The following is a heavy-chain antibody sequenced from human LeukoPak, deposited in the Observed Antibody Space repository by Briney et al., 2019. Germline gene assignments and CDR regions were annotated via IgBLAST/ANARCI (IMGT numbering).Heavy chain of an antibody. CDR1: GGTLSSYA. Sequence: SVKVSCKASGGTLSSYAISWVRQAPGQGLEWMGGIIPIFGTANYAQKFQGRVTITADESTSTAYMELSSLRSEDTAVYYCARLPRGSYLGYYYYYYGMDVWGQGTTVTVSS. CDR3: ARLPRGSYLGYYYYYYGMDV. V-gene: IGHV1-69*01. J-gene: IGHJ6*02. CDR2: IIPIFGTA. D-gene: IGHD1-26*01.